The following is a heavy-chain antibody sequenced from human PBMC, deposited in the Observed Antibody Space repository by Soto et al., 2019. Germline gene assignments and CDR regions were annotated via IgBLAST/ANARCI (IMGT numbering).Heavy chain of an antibody. V-gene: IGHV3-9*01. D-gene: IGHD2-15*01. Sequence: EVQLVESGGGLVQPGRSLRVSCAASGFTFDDYAIHWVRQAPGKGLEWVSGISWNGNSIGYADSVRGRFTISRDNAKNSLYLQMNSLRVEDTALYYCARGPLRIYYYYMDVWGKGTTVTVSS. CDR1: GFTFDDYA. CDR2: ISWNGNSI. J-gene: IGHJ6*03. CDR3: ARGPLRIYYYYMDV.